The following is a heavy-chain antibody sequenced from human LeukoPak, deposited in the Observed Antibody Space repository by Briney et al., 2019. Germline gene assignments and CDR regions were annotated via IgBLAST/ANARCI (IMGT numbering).Heavy chain of an antibody. Sequence: ASVKVSCKASGGTFSSYAISWVRQAPGQGLEWMGGIIPIFGTANYAQKFQGRVTITADKSTSTAYMELSSLRSEDTAVYYCARVGSGSYYYYYYMDVWGKGTTVTVSS. V-gene: IGHV1-69*06. CDR3: ARVGSGSYYYYYYMDV. J-gene: IGHJ6*03. CDR1: GGTFSSYA. CDR2: IIPIFGTA. D-gene: IGHD3-10*01.